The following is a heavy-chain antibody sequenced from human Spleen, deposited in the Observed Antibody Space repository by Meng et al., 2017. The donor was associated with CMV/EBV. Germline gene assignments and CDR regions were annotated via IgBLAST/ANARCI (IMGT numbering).Heavy chain of an antibody. CDR2: IIPVLRTS. CDR1: GGAFNSYT. D-gene: IGHD3-3*01. CDR3: ARGKGVDDFWSGHTPGAFVV. J-gene: IGHJ3*01. Sequence: SVKVSCKASGGAFNSYTINWVRQAPGQGLEWMGRIIPVLRTSTYAQNFQGRVTFTADRSTATVPMELSGLRSEDTAMYSCARGKGVDDFWSGHTPGAFVVWGQGAMVTVSS. V-gene: IGHV1-69*08.